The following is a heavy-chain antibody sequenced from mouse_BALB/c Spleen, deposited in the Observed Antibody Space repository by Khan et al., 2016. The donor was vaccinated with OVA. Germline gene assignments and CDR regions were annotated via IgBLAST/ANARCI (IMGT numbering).Heavy chain of an antibody. CDR2: INTYTGEA. Sequence: QIQLVQSGPELKKPGETVKISCKASEYTLTDYGMNWVKQAPGKGLKWMGWINTYTGEATYADDFKGRFAFSLETSASTAYLQINNLKTEDTATYFCSRSNGNYWFAYWGQGTLVTVSA. V-gene: IGHV9-3-1*01. CDR1: EYTLTDYG. D-gene: IGHD2-1*01. CDR3: SRSNGNYWFAY. J-gene: IGHJ3*01.